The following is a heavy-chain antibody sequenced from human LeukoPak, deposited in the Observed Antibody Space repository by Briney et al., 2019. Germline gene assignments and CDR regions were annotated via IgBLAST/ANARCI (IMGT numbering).Heavy chain of an antibody. CDR1: GFSFDDYA. V-gene: IGHV3-9*01. D-gene: IGHD3-10*01. CDR2: ISWNSGSI. Sequence: GGSLRLSCAASGFSFDDYAMHWVRQAPGKGLEWVSGISWNSGSIGYADSVKGRFTISRDNAKNSLYLQMNSLRAEDTALYYCAGRGFWGQGTLVTVSS. CDR3: AGRGF. J-gene: IGHJ4*02.